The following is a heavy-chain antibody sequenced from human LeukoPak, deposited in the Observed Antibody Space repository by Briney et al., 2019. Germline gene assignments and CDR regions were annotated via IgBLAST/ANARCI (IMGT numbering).Heavy chain of an antibody. V-gene: IGHV3-7*01. CDR3: ARDLNKPNYDFWSGYYYYYYYMDV. CDR2: IKQDGSEK. D-gene: IGHD3-3*01. J-gene: IGHJ6*03. CDR1: GFTFSSYW. Sequence: GGSLRLSCAASGFTFSSYWMSWVRQAPGKGLEWVANIKQDGSEKYYVDSVKGRFTISRDNAKNSLYLQMNSLRAEDTAVYYCARDLNKPNYDFWSGYYYYYYYMDVWGKGTTVTVSS.